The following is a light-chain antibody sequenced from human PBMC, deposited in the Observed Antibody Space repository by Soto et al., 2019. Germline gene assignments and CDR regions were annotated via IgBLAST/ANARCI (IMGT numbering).Light chain of an antibody. CDR3: QQYNRWPLT. CDR1: QSIYEK. Sequence: EIVMTQSPATLSVSPGERVTLSCRASQSIYEKLAWYQQKPGQTPRRVIYDASTRATGTPGSFSGSGSGTEFTLTISSLQSEDFAVYYCQQYNRWPLTFGGGTKVDIK. CDR2: DAS. J-gene: IGKJ4*01. V-gene: IGKV3-15*01.